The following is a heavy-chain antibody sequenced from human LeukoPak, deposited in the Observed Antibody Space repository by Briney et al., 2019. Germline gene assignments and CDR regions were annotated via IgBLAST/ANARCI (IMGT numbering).Heavy chain of an antibody. CDR1: GFTFSSYS. V-gene: IGHV3-48*04. Sequence: GGSLRLSCAASGFTFSSYSMNWVRQAPGKGLEWVSYIRSSSSAISYAYSAKGRFTISRDNAKNSLYLQMNSLRAEDTAVYNCAKDKAVVVPVATTFDYWGQGTLVTVSS. CDR3: AKDKAVVVPVATTFDY. CDR2: IRSSSSAI. D-gene: IGHD2-2*01. J-gene: IGHJ4*02.